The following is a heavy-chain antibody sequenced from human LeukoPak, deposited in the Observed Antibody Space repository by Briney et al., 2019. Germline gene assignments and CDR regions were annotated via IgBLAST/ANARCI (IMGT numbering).Heavy chain of an antibody. J-gene: IGHJ4*02. CDR2: ICYDGSNK. D-gene: IGHD2-8*01. Sequence: GGSLRLSCAASGFTFSSYGMHWVRQAPGKGLEWVAVICYDGSNKYYADSVKGRFTISRDNSKNTLYLQMNSLRAEDTAVYYCARDCTNGVCYGTDFDYWGQGTLVTVSS. V-gene: IGHV3-33*01. CDR3: ARDCTNGVCYGTDFDY. CDR1: GFTFSSYG.